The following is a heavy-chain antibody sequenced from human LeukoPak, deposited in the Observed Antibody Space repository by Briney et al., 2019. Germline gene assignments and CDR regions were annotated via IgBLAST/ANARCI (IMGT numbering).Heavy chain of an antibody. J-gene: IGHJ4*02. V-gene: IGHV3-48*03. CDR1: GFTFSSYE. D-gene: IGHD4-17*01. CDR2: ISSSGSTI. Sequence: GGSLRLSCAASGFTFSSYEMNWVRQAPGKGLEWVSYISSSGSTIYYADSVKGRFTISRDNAKNSLYLQMNSLRAEDTAVYYCSGDYDYLDYWGQGTLVTVSS. CDR3: SGDYDYLDY.